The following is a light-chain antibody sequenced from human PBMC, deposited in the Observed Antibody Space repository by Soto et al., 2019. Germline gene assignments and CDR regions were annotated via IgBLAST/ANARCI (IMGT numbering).Light chain of an antibody. CDR2: GAS. V-gene: IGKV3-20*01. J-gene: IGKJ1*01. CDR1: QSVSSNS. CDR3: QQYNSHSPWT. Sequence: EIVLTQSPGTLSLSPGERATLSCRASQSVSSNSLAWYHQKPGQPPRLLMYGASSRATGIPDRFSGSGSGTDFTLTISRLEPEDFAMYYCQQYNSHSPWTFGQGTKVEIK.